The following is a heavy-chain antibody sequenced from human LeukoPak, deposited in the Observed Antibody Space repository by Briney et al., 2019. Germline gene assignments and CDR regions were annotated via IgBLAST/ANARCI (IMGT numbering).Heavy chain of an antibody. CDR1: GFTFSSYA. J-gene: IGHJ6*02. CDR3: TIFGELLYGYYYGMDV. Sequence: PGGSLRLSCAASGFTFSSYAMSWVRQAPGKGLEWVSAISGSGGSTYYADSVKGRFTISRDNSKNTLYLQMNSLKTEDTAVYYCTIFGELLYGYYYGMDVWGQGTTVTVSS. D-gene: IGHD3-10*02. CDR2: ISGSGGST. V-gene: IGHV3-23*01.